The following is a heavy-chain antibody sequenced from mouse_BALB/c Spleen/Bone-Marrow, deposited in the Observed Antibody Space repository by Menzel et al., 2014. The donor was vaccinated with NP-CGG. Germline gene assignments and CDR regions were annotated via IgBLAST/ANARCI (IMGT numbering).Heavy chain of an antibody. J-gene: IGHJ3*01. CDR2: IDPANGNT. CDR3: AMYYYGSSLFAY. V-gene: IGHV14-3*02. CDR1: GFNIKDTY. Sequence: VQLQQSGAELVKPGASVKLSCTASGFNIKDTYMHWVKRRPEQGLEWIGRIDPANGNTKYDPKFQGKATITADTSSNTAYLQLSSLPSEDTAVYYCAMYYYGSSLFAYWGQGTLVTVSA. D-gene: IGHD1-1*01.